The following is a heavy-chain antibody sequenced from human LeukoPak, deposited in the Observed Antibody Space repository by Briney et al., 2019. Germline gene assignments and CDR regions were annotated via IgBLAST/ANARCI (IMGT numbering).Heavy chain of an antibody. CDR1: GFTFTTYW. CDR2: IRYDGSNK. D-gene: IGHD3-3*01. CDR3: AKGALRFLEWSPPPNWFDP. J-gene: IGHJ5*02. Sequence: GGSLRLSCAASGFTFTTYWMSWIRQAPGKGLEWVAFIRYDGSNKYYADSVKGRFTISRDNSKNTLYLQMNSLRAEDTAVYYCAKGALRFLEWSPPPNWFDPWGQGTLVTVSS. V-gene: IGHV3-30*02.